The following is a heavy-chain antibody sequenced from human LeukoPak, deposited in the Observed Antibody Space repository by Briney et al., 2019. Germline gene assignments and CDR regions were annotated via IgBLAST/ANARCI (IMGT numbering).Heavy chain of an antibody. CDR3: ARGAAVAGSFDY. D-gene: IGHD6-19*01. Sequence: PGGSLRLSCAASGFTFSSYWMHWVRQAPGNGLVWVARINSDGRSTSYADSVKGRFTISRDNAKNSLYLQMNSLRAEDTAVYYCARGAAVAGSFDYWGQGTLVTVSS. CDR1: GFTFSSYW. V-gene: IGHV3-74*01. J-gene: IGHJ4*02. CDR2: INSDGRST.